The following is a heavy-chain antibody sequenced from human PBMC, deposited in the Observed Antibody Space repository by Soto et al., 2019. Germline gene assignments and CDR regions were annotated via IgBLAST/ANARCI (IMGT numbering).Heavy chain of an antibody. D-gene: IGHD3-3*01. CDR3: ARGPRNTIFGVVMRYNWCDA. J-gene: IGHJ5*02. CDR1: GGSFSGYY. V-gene: IGHV4-34*01. CDR2: INHSGST. Sequence: SETLSLTCAVYGGSFSGYYWSWIRQPPGKGLEWIGEINHSGSTNYNPSLKSRVTISVDTSKNQFSLKWSSVTAADTAVYDCARGPRNTIFGVVMRYNWCDAWGQGTLVTVSS.